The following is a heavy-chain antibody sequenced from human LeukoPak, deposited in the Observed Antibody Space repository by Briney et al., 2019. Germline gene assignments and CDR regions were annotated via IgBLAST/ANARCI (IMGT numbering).Heavy chain of an antibody. J-gene: IGHJ3*02. V-gene: IGHV1-69*04. D-gene: IGHD3-22*01. Sequence: SVKVSCKASGGTFSSYAISWVRQAPGQGLEWMGRIIPILGIANYAQKFQGRVTITADKSTSTAYMELSSLRSEDTAVYYCARDTYYYDSSGYPNAFDIWGQGTMVTVSS. CDR2: IIPILGIA. CDR3: ARDTYYYDSSGYPNAFDI. CDR1: GGTFSSYA.